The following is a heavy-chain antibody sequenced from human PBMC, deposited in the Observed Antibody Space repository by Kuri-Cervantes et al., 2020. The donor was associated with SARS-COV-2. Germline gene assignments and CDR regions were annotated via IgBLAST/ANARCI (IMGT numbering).Heavy chain of an antibody. D-gene: IGHD3-3*01. J-gene: IGHJ4*02. Sequence: GGSLRLSCEASGFIFSDYAIDWVRQAPGKGLEWVAVISYDGSSKYYADSVKGRFTISRDNSKNTPYLQMNSLRAEDTAVYYCAREAYYDFWSGYHTRTDYFDYWGQGTLVTVSS. V-gene: IGHV3-30-3*01. CDR2: ISYDGSSK. CDR3: AREAYYDFWSGYHTRTDYFDY. CDR1: GFIFSDYA.